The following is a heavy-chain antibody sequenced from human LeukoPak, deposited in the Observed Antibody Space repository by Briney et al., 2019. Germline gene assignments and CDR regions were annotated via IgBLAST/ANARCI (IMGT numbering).Heavy chain of an antibody. CDR3: AIDHSGTQDY. J-gene: IGHJ4*02. CDR2: IWDDGSNE. Sequence: QPGRSLRLSCAASGFTFSNYGMRWVRQAPGKGLEWVAVIWDDGSNEYYADSVKGRFTIFRDNRRNTLYLQMNSLRAEDTAVYSCAIDHSGTQDYWGQGTLVTVSS. V-gene: IGHV3-33*01. D-gene: IGHD1-1*01. CDR1: GFTFSNYG.